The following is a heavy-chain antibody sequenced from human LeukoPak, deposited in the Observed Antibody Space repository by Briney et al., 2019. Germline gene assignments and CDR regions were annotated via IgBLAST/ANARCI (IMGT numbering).Heavy chain of an antibody. Sequence: PSETLSLTCTVSGGSISSGGYYWRWIRQHPGKGLEWIGYIYYSGSTYYNPSLKSRVTISVDTSKNQFSLKLSSVTAADTAVYYCARGLHIVVVTSYWCFDLWGRGTLVTVSS. V-gene: IGHV4-31*03. CDR1: GGSISSGGYY. CDR3: ARGLHIVVVTSYWCFDL. CDR2: IYYSGST. J-gene: IGHJ2*01. D-gene: IGHD2-21*02.